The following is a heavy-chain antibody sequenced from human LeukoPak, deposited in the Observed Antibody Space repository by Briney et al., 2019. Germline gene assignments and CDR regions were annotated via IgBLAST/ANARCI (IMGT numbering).Heavy chain of an antibody. V-gene: IGHV5-51*01. J-gene: IGHJ4*02. CDR1: GYSFTSYW. Sequence: GESLKISCKGSGYSFTSYWIGWVRQVPGKGLEWMGIIYPGDSGTRYSPSLQGQVTISADKSISTAYLQWSTLKASDTAMYYCARVLCTGGCCYFDYWGQGTLVTVSS. CDR3: ARVLCTGGCCYFDY. D-gene: IGHD2-8*02. CDR2: IYPGDSGT.